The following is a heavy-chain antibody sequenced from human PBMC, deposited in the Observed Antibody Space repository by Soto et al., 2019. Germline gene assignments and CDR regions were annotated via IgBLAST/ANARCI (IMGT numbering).Heavy chain of an antibody. CDR3: AREVGVPSGWLDP. CDR1: GFTFTNYA. Sequence: EVQLSESGGDLRQPAGSLRLSCAASGFTFTNYAMTWVRQTPGKGLEWVSGISASGGLKYYADSVQGRFTVSRDNSKNILYLQMDNLRDEDTALYYCAREVGVPSGWLDPWGQGTQVTVSS. V-gene: IGHV3-23*01. D-gene: IGHD3-3*01. J-gene: IGHJ5*02. CDR2: ISASGGLK.